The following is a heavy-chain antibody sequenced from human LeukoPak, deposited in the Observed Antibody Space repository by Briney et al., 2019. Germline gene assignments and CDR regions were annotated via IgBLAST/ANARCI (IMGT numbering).Heavy chain of an antibody. CDR3: ARQNDDNYFDY. J-gene: IGHJ4*02. V-gene: IGHV1-46*01. CDR2: INPSGGTT. D-gene: IGHD3-16*01. CDR1: GHNFINYF. Sequence: GASVKVSCKTSGHNFINYFMHWVRQAPGQGLEWMGIINPSGGTTSYADNFQGRVTMTRDTSTSTVYMDLSSLRSEDTAVYYCARQNDDNYFDYWGQGTLVTVSS.